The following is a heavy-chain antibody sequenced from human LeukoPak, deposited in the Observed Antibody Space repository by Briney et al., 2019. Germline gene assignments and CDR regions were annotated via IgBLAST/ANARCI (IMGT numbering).Heavy chain of an antibody. CDR2: IYHSGST. CDR1: GGSISSSNW. CDR3: ARAPIAAAGPPWFDY. J-gene: IGHJ4*02. V-gene: IGHV4-4*02. Sequence: PSETLSLTCAVSGGSISSSNWWSWVRQPPGKGLEWIGEIYHSGSTNYNPSLKSRVTISVDKSKNQFSLKLSSVTAADTAVYYCARAPIAAAGPPWFDYWGQGTLVTVSS. D-gene: IGHD6-13*01.